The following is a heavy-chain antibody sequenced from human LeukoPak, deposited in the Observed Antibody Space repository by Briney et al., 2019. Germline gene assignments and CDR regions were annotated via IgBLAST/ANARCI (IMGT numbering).Heavy chain of an antibody. CDR1: GFTFSSYS. Sequence: GGSLRLSCAASGFTFSSYSMDWVRQAPGKGLEWVSYISSHSDTIYYAESVKGRFTISRDNAKNSLYLQMNCLRVEDTAVYYCARDKGRFRVDYWGLGTLVTVSS. D-gene: IGHD3-10*01. CDR3: ARDKGRFRVDY. J-gene: IGHJ4*02. CDR2: ISSHSDTI. V-gene: IGHV3-48*01.